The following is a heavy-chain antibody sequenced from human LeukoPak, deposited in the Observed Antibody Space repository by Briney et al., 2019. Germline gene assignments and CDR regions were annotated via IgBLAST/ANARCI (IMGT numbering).Heavy chain of an antibody. Sequence: GGSLRLSCAASGFNFSTYGMHWVRQAPGKGLEWVAFIRYDGSNKYYADSVKGRFTISRDNSKNTLYLQMNSLRAEDTAVYYCAKDPYGSGSYYGYYFDYWGQGTLVTVSS. CDR1: GFNFSTYG. CDR3: AKDPYGSGSYYGYYFDY. V-gene: IGHV3-30*02. J-gene: IGHJ4*02. D-gene: IGHD3-10*01. CDR2: IRYDGSNK.